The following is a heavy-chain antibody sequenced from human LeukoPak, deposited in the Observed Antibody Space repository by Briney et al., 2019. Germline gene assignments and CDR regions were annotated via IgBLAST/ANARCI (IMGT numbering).Heavy chain of an antibody. Sequence: GGSLRLSCAASGFTFSDHYMDWVRQAPGKGLEWVGRIRNKANRYTTEYAASVKGRFTFSRDDSKNSLYLQMNSLKTEDTAMYFCARTSGSYSGGAFDIWGRGTMVTVSS. J-gene: IGHJ3*02. D-gene: IGHD1-26*01. CDR2: IRNKANRYTT. CDR1: GFTFSDHY. CDR3: ARTSGSYSGGAFDI. V-gene: IGHV3-72*01.